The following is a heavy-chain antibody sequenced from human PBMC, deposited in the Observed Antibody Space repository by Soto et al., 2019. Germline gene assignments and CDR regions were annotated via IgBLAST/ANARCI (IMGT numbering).Heavy chain of an antibody. CDR3: ARDRPYSDSSLPGFDI. CDR1: GYTFTSYA. D-gene: IGHD3-22*01. J-gene: IGHJ3*02. V-gene: IGHV1-3*01. Sequence: ASVKVSCKASGYTFTSYAMHWVRQAPGQRLEWMGWINAGNGNTKYSQKFQGRVTITRDTSASTAYMELSSLRSEDTAVYYCARDRPYSDSSLPGFDIWGQGTMVTVSS. CDR2: INAGNGNT.